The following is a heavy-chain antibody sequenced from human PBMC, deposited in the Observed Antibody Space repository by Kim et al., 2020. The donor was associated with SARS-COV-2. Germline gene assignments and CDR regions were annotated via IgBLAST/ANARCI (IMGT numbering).Heavy chain of an antibody. Sequence: ADSVGDRFTISRDNSKKTVYLQMNSLRTEDTAVYYCARSRGYSTSWFFDFWGQGTLVTVSS. J-gene: IGHJ4*02. D-gene: IGHD6-13*01. CDR3: ARSRGYSTSWFFDF. V-gene: IGHV3-30*01.